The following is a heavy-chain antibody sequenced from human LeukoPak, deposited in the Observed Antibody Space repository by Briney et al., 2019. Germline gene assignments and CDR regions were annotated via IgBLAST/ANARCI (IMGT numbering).Heavy chain of an antibody. CDR3: ARETPYYYDSSDAFDI. Sequence: GGSLRLSCAASGFTFSSYWMSWVRQAPGKGLEWVASIKHDGSEKYYVDSVKGRFTISRDNAKKSLYLQMNSLRAEDAAVYYCARETPYYYDSSDAFDIWGQGTMVTVSS. J-gene: IGHJ3*02. V-gene: IGHV3-7*03. CDR2: IKHDGSEK. CDR1: GFTFSSYW. D-gene: IGHD3-22*01.